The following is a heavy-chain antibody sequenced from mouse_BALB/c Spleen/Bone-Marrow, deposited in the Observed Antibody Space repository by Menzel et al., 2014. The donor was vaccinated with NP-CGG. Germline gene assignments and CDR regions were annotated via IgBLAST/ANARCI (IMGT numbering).Heavy chain of an antibody. D-gene: IGHD1-1*01. J-gene: IGHJ1*01. Sequence: VQLQQSGAELVKPGASVKLSCTASGFNIKDTYMHWVKQRPEQGLEWIGRIDPANGNTKYDPKFQGKATITADTSSNTASLQISGRTSEDTAVYYCASYYYGRYFDVWGAGATVTVSS. CDR2: IDPANGNT. CDR1: GFNIKDTY. CDR3: ASYYYGRYFDV. V-gene: IGHV14-3*02.